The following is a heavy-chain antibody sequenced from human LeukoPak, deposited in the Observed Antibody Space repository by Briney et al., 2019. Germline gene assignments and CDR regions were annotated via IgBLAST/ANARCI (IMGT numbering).Heavy chain of an antibody. J-gene: IGHJ3*02. CDR3: ARVLIVGATSVRYNDAFDI. Sequence: PGGSLRLSCEASGFTFSNYNMNWVRQAPGKELEWVSSITSTSSYIYYADSVKGRFTISRDNAKNTLYLQMNSLRAEDTAVYYCARVLIVGATSVRYNDAFDIWGQGTMVTVSS. D-gene: IGHD1-26*01. CDR2: ITSTSSYI. CDR1: GFTFSNYN. V-gene: IGHV3-21*01.